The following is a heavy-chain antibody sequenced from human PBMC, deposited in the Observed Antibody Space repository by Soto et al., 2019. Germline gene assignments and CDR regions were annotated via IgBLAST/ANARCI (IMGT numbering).Heavy chain of an antibody. Sequence: SETLSLTCSVSGDSINSDNYYWGWIRQPPGKGLEWIGSIYYRGSTYYNPSLKSRVTISVDKSKNQFSLKLSSVTAADSAVYYCALVIAATEYFQHWGQGTLVTVSS. CDR2: IYYRGST. CDR1: GDSINSDNYY. V-gene: IGHV4-39*07. D-gene: IGHD2-15*01. J-gene: IGHJ1*01. CDR3: ALVIAATEYFQH.